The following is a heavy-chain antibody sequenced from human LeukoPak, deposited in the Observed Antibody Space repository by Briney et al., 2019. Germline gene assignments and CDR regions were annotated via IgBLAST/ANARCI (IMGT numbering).Heavy chain of an antibody. CDR2: INHSGST. CDR1: GGSFSGYY. CDR3: ARGRLRQSHYYMDV. Sequence: SETLSLTCAVYGGSFSGYYWSWIRQPPGKGLEWIGEINHSGSTNYNPSLKSRVTISVDTSKNQFSLKLSSVTAADTAVYYCARGRLRQSHYYMDVWGKGTTVTVSS. V-gene: IGHV4-34*01. J-gene: IGHJ6*03. D-gene: IGHD5-12*01.